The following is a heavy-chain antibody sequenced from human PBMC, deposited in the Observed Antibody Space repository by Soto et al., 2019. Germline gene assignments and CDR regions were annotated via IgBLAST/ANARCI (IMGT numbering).Heavy chain of an antibody. CDR2: IHHSGSF. J-gene: IGHJ2*01. CDR3: ERNDWY. CDR1: GGSITSNW. V-gene: IGHV4-4*02. Sequence: PSETLSLTCAVSGGSITSNWWSWVRQPPGKGLEWIGEIHHSGSFNYNPSLRSRVTISIDKSKNQLSLKLTSVTAADTAVHYCERNDWY.